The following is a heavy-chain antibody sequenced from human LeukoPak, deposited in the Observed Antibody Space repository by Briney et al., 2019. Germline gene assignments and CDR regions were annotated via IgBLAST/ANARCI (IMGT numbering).Heavy chain of an antibody. Sequence: SETLSLTCTVSGGSISSGDYYWSWIRQPPGKGLEWIGYICHSGSTYYNPSLKSRVIISVDRSKNQFSLKLSSVTAADTAVYYCANADRFCSSGSCPVPNAFDFWGQGTMVTVSS. CDR2: ICHSGST. D-gene: IGHD2-15*01. V-gene: IGHV4-30-2*01. CDR3: ANADRFCSSGSCPVPNAFDF. CDR1: GGSISSGDYY. J-gene: IGHJ3*01.